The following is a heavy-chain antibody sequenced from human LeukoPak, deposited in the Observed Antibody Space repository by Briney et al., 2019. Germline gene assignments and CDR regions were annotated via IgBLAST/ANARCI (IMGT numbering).Heavy chain of an antibody. CDR1: GFTFSSYA. V-gene: IGHV3-23*01. CDR3: AKVWIFGVVIAPFDY. D-gene: IGHD3-3*01. CDR2: ISGSGGST. J-gene: IGHJ4*02. Sequence: GGSLRLSCAASGFTFSSYAMSWVRQAPGKGLEWVSAISGSGGSTYYADSVKGRFTISRDNSKNTLYLQMNSLRAEDTAVYYCAKVWIFGVVIAPFDYWGQGTLVTVSS.